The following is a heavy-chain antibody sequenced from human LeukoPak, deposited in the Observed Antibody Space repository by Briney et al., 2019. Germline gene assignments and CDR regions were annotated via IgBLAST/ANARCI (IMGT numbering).Heavy chain of an antibody. CDR3: ASHDSSGYMPWIDY. D-gene: IGHD3-22*01. V-gene: IGHV4-61*02. Sequence: PSETLSLTCTVSGGSISSGSYYWRWIRQPAGKGLEWIGRIYTSGSTNYNPSLTSRVTISVDTSKNQFPLKLSSVTAADTAVYYCASHDSSGYMPWIDYWGQGTLVTVSS. CDR2: IYTSGST. CDR1: GGSISSGSYY. J-gene: IGHJ4*02.